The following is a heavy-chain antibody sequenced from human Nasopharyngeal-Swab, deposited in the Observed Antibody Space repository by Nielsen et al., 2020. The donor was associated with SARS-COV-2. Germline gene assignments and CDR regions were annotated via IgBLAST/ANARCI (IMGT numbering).Heavy chain of an antibody. CDR3: ARVGDVYFFDY. V-gene: IGHV4-61*01. CDR1: GGSVSSGPYY. Sequence: SETLSLTCTVSGGSVSSGPYYWSWIRQPPGKSLEWIGYLFNTGSTNCNPSLKNRVSIAVDTSKNQFSLRLTSVTAADTAVYYCARVGDVYFFDYWGQGTLVTVSS. D-gene: IGHD1-26*01. J-gene: IGHJ4*02. CDR2: LFNTGST.